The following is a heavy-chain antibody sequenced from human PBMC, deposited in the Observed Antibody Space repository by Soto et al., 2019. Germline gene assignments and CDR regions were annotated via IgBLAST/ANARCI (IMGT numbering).Heavy chain of an antibody. J-gene: IGHJ4*02. CDR1: GGSISSYY. CDR2: IYYSGST. CDR3: ARHYGDYLNLYYFAY. D-gene: IGHD4-17*01. V-gene: IGHV4-59*08. Sequence: ASETLSLTCTVSGGSISSYYWSWIRQPPGKGLEWIGYIYYSGSTNYNPSLKSRVTISVDTSKNQFSLKLSSVTAADTAVYYCARHYGDYLNLYYFAYWGQGTLVTVSS.